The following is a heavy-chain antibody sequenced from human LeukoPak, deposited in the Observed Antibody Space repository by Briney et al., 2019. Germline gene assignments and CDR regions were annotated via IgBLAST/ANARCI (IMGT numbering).Heavy chain of an antibody. J-gene: IGHJ4*02. V-gene: IGHV6-1*01. CDR3: ARGQYSAHDY. CDR2: KYYRSKWYN. D-gene: IGHD4-11*01. CDR1: GDNFFSSSVA. Sequence: QTLSLTCTLSGDNFFSSSVAWHWIRQSPSRGLKWLGRKYYRSKWYNDYAVSVKSRITINLGTSKNQLSLQLNSVTPEDTAVYYCARGQYSAHDYWGQGTLVTVSS.